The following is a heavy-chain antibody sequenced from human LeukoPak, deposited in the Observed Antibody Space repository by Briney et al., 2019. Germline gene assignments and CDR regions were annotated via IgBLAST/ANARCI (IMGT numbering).Heavy chain of an antibody. CDR2: ISGTGGST. CDR1: GFTVRNYP. J-gene: IGHJ4*02. D-gene: IGHD1-26*01. CDR3: ATRPTVGGTTPTFDY. Sequence: GGSLRLSCAACGFTVRNYPMRWLRQAPGKGLEWVSAISGTGGSTYYADSVKGRFTISRDNSKNTVYLQMNSLRAEDTAVYSCATRPTVGGTTPTFDYWGQGTLVTVSS. V-gene: IGHV3-23*01.